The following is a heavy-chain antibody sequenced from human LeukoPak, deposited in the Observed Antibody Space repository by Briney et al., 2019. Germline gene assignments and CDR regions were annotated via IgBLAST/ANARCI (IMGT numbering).Heavy chain of an antibody. CDR2: IYSGGST. D-gene: IGHD6-19*01. CDR3: AKGGYSSGWLFDY. CDR1: GFTVSSNY. Sequence: AGGSLRLSCAASGFTVSSNYMSWVRQAPGKGLEWVSVIYSGGSTYYADSVKGRFTISRDNSKNTLYLQMNSLRAEDTAVYYCAKGGYSSGWLFDYWGQGTLVTVSP. V-gene: IGHV3-53*01. J-gene: IGHJ4*02.